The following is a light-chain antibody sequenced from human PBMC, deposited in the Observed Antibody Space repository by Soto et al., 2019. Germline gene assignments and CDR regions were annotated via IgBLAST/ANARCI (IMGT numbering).Light chain of an antibody. Sequence: APINCNPSPGVFYSSYKRNDRVWYHHKPAQPPKLLIYWASTRESGVPDRFSGSGSGTDFTLTISSLQPEDFATYDSLQHTNVARTFCRGSRLEIK. CDR2: WAS. V-gene: IGKV4-1*01. J-gene: IGKJ5*01. CDR1: PGVFYSSYKRND. CDR3: LQHTNVART.